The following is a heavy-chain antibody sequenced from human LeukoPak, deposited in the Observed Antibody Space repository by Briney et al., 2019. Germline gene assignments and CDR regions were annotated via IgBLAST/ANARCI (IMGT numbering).Heavy chain of an antibody. CDR1: GFTFSSYW. V-gene: IGHV3-74*01. CDR2: INSDGSST. D-gene: IGHD3-16*01. J-gene: IGHJ3*02. Sequence: GGSLRLSCAASGFTFSSYWMHWVRQAPGKGLVWVSRINSDGSSTSYADSVKGRFTISRDNAKNTLYMQMNSLRVEDTAVYYCARDLRITYAFDIWGHGTMVTVSS. CDR3: ARDLRITYAFDI.